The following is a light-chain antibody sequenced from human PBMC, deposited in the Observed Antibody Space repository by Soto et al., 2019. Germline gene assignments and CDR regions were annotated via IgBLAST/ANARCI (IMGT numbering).Light chain of an antibody. CDR2: YDS. CDR3: QVWDSSSDWV. J-gene: IGLJ3*02. Sequence: SYVRTQPPSVSVAPGKTARITCGGNNIGSYSVHWYQQKPGQAPVLVIYYDSDRPSGIPERFSGSNSGNTATLTISRVGAGDEADYYCQVWDSSSDWVFGGGTKRTVL. V-gene: IGLV3-21*04. CDR1: NIGSYS.